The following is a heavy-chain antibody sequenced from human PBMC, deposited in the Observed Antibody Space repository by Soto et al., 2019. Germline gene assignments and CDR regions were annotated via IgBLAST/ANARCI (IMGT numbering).Heavy chain of an antibody. CDR2: IGGRGNSA. J-gene: IGHJ3*01. CDR3: VREGRGSFDF. CDR1: GFIFTNYA. D-gene: IGHD5-12*01. V-gene: IGHV3-23*01. Sequence: GGSLRLSCAASGFIFTNYAMNWVRQAPGKGLEWVSVIGGRGNSAYYADSVRGRFTISRDNSKNTLSLQMSSLTADDTAIYYCVREGRGSFDFWGRGTMVTVSS.